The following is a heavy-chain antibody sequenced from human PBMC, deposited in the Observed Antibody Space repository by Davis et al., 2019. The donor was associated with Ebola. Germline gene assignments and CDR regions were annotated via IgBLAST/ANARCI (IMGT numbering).Heavy chain of an antibody. D-gene: IGHD6-19*01. V-gene: IGHV3-23*01. CDR2: ISGSGGST. J-gene: IGHJ4*02. CDR1: GFTFSSYA. CDR3: ARGSGYSSGWKDY. Sequence: PGGSLRLSCAASGFTFSSYAMSWVRQAPGKGLEWVSAISGSGGSTYYADSVKGRFTISRDNSKNTLYLQMNSLRAEDTAVYYCARGSGYSSGWKDYWGQGTLVTVSS.